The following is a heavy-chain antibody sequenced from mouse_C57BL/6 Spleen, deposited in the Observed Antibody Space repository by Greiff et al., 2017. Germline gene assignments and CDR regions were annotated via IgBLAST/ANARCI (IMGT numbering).Heavy chain of an antibody. CDR2: IYPGSGSI. J-gene: IGHJ4*01. CDR3: ARPPHDCGSSLNYAMEY. Sequence: QVHVKQSGAELVKPGASVKLSCKASGYTFTEYTIHWVKQRSGQGLEWIGWIYPGSGSIKYNEKFKDKATLTADKSSSTVYMELSRLTSEDSAVYFSARPPHDCGSSLNYAMEYWGQGASVTVST. CDR1: GYTFTEYT. D-gene: IGHD1-1*01. V-gene: IGHV1-62-2*01.